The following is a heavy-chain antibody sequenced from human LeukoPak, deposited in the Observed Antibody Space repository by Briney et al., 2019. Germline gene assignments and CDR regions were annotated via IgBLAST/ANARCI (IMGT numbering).Heavy chain of an antibody. CDR3: ARVSPDYSNFG. CDR1: GGSISSGSYY. V-gene: IGHV4-61*02. CDR2: IYTTGST. D-gene: IGHD4-11*01. Sequence: PSETLSLTCTVSGGSISSGSYYWSWIRQPAGEGLEWIGRIYTTGSTNYNPSLKSRVTISVDTSKNQFSLKLSSVTAADTAVYYCARVSPDYSNFGWGQGTLVTVSS. J-gene: IGHJ4*02.